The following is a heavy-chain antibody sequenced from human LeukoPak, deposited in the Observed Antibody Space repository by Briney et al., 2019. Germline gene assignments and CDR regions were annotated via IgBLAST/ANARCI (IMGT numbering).Heavy chain of an antibody. CDR2: ISAYNGNT. CDR3: ARVHLTGYAFDY. CDR1: GYTFTSYS. Sequence: ASVKVSCKASGYTFTSYSISWVRQAPGQGLEWMGWISAYNGNTNYAQKLQGRVTMTTDTSTSTAYMELRSLRSDDTAVYYCARVHLTGYAFDYWGQGTLVTVSS. D-gene: IGHD3-9*01. J-gene: IGHJ4*02. V-gene: IGHV1-18*01.